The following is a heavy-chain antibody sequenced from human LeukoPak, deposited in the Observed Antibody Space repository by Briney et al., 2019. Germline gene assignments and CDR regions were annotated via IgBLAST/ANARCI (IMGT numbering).Heavy chain of an antibody. Sequence: GGSLRLSCAASGFTFSSYAMSWVRQAPGKGLEWVSAISGSGGSTYYADTVKGRSTISRDNSKNTLYLQMNSLRAEDTAVYYCAKDLSYGSGSYYPFDYWGQGTLVTVSS. D-gene: IGHD3-10*01. V-gene: IGHV3-23*01. CDR1: GFTFSSYA. J-gene: IGHJ4*02. CDR3: AKDLSYGSGSYYPFDY. CDR2: ISGSGGST.